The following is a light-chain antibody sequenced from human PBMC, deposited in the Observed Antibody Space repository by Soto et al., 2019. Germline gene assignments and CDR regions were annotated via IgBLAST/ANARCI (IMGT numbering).Light chain of an antibody. CDR1: QRISIW. J-gene: IGKJ1*01. CDR3: QQYNDYSWT. V-gene: IGKV1-5*03. Sequence: DIQMTQSPSTLSASVGDRVAITCRASQRISIWLAWYQQKPGKAPKLLIYKASSLESGVPSRFSGSGSGTEFTLTISSLQPDDFATDYCQQYNDYSWTFGQGTKVEIK. CDR2: KAS.